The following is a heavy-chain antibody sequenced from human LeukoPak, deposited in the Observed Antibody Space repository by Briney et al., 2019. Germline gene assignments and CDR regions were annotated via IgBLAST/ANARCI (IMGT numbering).Heavy chain of an antibody. CDR1: GFTFSDYS. CDR2: ISSSSSYM. D-gene: IGHD1-20*01. J-gene: IGHJ4*02. V-gene: IGHV3-21*01. CDR3: ARVNREREDNYYFDY. Sequence: GGSLRLSCAASGFTFSDYSMNWVRQAPGKGLEWVSSISSSSSYMKYAESVRGRFTISRDNAKNSLYLQMNSLRAEDTAVYYCARVNREREDNYYFDYWGQGTLVTVSS.